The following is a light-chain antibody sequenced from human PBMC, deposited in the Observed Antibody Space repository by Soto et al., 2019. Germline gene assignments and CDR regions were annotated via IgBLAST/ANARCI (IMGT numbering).Light chain of an antibody. V-gene: IGKV3-15*01. CDR1: QSVSSN. Sequence: EIVLTQSPATLSLSPGERAILSYRASQSVSSNLAWYQQKVGQAPRLLIYGASTRATGIPARFSGSGSGTEFTLTISSLQSEDFAVYYCQQYNNWPPWTFGRGTKVDI. J-gene: IGKJ1*01. CDR2: GAS. CDR3: QQYNNWPPWT.